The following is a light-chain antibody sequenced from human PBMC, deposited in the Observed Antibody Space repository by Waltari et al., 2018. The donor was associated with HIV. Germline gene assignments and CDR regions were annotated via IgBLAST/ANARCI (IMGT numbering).Light chain of an antibody. V-gene: IGLV1-44*01. CDR1: SSNIGSNT. CDR2: HNN. CDR3: AAWDDSLNGQGV. J-gene: IGLJ2*01. Sequence: QSVLTQPPSASGTPGQRVTISCSGSSSNIGSNTVNWYQHLPGTAPQLLIYHNNQRPSGVPDRFSGSKSGTSASLAISGLQSEDEADYYCAAWDDSLNGQGVFGGGTKLTVL.